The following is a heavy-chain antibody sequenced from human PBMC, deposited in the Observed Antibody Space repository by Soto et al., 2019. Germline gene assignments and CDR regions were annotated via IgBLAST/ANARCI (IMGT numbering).Heavy chain of an antibody. CDR1: GFPFSSYG. V-gene: IGHV3-30*03. D-gene: IGHD3-10*01. CDR2: ISYDGSNK. Sequence: ESGGGVVQPGRSLRLSCAASGFPFSSYGMHWVREAPGKGLEWVAVISYDGSNKCYADSVKGRFTISRDNSASTLYLQMNSLRPEDTALYYCVGGQYYFDYRGQGTLVTVSP. CDR3: VGGQYYFDY. J-gene: IGHJ4*02.